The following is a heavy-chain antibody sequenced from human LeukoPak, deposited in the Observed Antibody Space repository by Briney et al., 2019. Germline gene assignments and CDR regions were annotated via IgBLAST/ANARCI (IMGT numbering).Heavy chain of an antibody. V-gene: IGHV1-2*02. Sequence: ASVKVSCKASGYAFTGYYMHWVRQAPGQGLEWMGWINPNSGGTNYAQKFQGRVTMTRDTSISTAYMELSRLRSDDTAVYYCARRYSSSPRARYYYMDVWGKGTTVTVSS. CDR2: INPNSGGT. D-gene: IGHD6-6*01. CDR3: ARRYSSSPRARYYYMDV. J-gene: IGHJ6*03. CDR1: GYAFTGYY.